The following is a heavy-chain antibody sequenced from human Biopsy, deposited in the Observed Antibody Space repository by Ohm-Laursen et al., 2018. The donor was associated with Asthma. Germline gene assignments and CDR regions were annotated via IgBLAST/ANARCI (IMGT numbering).Heavy chain of an antibody. CDR3: ARTTYGHDGFDP. CDR2: IYYSGST. D-gene: IGHD4-17*01. V-gene: IGHV4-31*03. J-gene: IGHJ5*02. Sequence: SETLSLTCPVSGGSINIGDYYWSWIRQHPVKGLEWIGHIYYSGSTYYNPSLKSRVSISLDTSKNQFSLSLTSVTAADTAVYYCARTTYGHDGFDPWGQGTLVTVSP. CDR1: GGSINIGDYY.